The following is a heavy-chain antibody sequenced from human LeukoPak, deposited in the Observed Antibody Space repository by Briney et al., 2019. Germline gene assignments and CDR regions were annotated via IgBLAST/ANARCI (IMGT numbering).Heavy chain of an antibody. D-gene: IGHD1-14*01. CDR3: ARDLDSGGTTFRALNY. Sequence: ASVKVSCKASGYTFTGYGIIWVRQAPGQGLEWMGLISPYNGNTNYAQKFQGRVTMTTDTSTTTTYMELRSLRSDDTAVYYCARDLDSGGTTFRALNYWGQGTLVTVSS. CDR1: GYTFTGYG. CDR2: ISPYNGNT. V-gene: IGHV1-18*04. J-gene: IGHJ4*02.